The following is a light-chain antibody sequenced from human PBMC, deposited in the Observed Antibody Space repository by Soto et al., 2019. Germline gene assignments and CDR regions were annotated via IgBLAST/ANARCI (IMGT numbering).Light chain of an antibody. CDR1: QSISSY. CDR2: AAS. J-gene: IGKJ1*01. Sequence: DIQMTQSPSSLSASVGDRVTITCRASQSISSYLNWYQQKPGKAPKLLIYAASSLQSGVPSRFSGSGCGRDLTLIISSLQPEDFATYYCQQRYSSPPWTFGQGTKVDI. CDR3: QQRYSSPPWT. V-gene: IGKV1-39*01.